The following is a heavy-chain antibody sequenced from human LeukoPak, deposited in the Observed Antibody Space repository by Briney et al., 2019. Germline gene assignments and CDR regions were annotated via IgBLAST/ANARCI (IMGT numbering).Heavy chain of an antibody. CDR3: ARGSTYYYGSGSNYFDY. CDR2: IYTSGST. CDR1: GGSISSGSYY. V-gene: IGHV4-61*02. Sequence: PSETLSLTCTVSGGSISSGSYYWSWIRQPAGKGLEWIGRIYTSGSTNYNPSLKSRVTISVDTSKNQFSLKLSSVTAADTAVYYCARGSTYYYGSGSNYFDYWGQGTLVTVSS. J-gene: IGHJ4*02. D-gene: IGHD3-10*01.